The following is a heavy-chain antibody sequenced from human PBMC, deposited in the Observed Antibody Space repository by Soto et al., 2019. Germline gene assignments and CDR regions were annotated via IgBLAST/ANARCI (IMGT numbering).Heavy chain of an antibody. Sequence: PSVTICVTWTVAGGNIIGSSGYWGWINQPPGKGLEWIGSFYYNGNSYYNPPLESRFTVSGDTSKNQISLKLNSVTAADTAIFYCAGFRAVGATAEYWGQGIMVTVSS. J-gene: IGHJ4*02. D-gene: IGHD1-26*01. CDR1: GGNIIGSSGY. V-gene: IGHV4-39*01. CDR3: AGFRAVGATAEY. CDR2: FYYNGNS.